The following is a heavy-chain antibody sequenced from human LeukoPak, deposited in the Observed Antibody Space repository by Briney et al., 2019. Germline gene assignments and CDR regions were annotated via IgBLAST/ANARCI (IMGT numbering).Heavy chain of an antibody. CDR3: ARGGGSYRRPIDY. CDR1: GFIVTGNY. CDR2: VYSGGST. V-gene: IGHV3-66*01. Sequence: GGSLRLSCAASGFIVTGNYMSWVRQAPGQGLEWVSLVYSGGSTYYADSVKGRFTISRDNSKNTLYLQMNSLRAEDTAVYYCARGGGSYRRPIDYWGQGTLVTVSS. J-gene: IGHJ4*02. D-gene: IGHD1-26*01.